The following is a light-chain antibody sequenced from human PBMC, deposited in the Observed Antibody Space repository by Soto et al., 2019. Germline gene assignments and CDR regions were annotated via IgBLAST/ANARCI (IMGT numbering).Light chain of an antibody. J-gene: IGLJ2*01. CDR1: SSNIGAGYD. CDR2: DNS. Sequence: QSVLTQPPSVSGAPGQRVTISCTGSSSNIGAGYDVHWYQQFPGTAPKLLIHDNSNRPSGVPDRFSGSKSGTSASLAITGLQAEDEADYYCQSYDSSLSVVVFGGGTKVTVI. CDR3: QSYDSSLSVVV. V-gene: IGLV1-40*01.